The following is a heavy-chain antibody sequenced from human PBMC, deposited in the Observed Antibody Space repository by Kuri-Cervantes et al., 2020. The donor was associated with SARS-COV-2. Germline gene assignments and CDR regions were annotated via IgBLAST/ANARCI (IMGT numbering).Heavy chain of an antibody. Sequence: ASVKVSCKASGYTFTSYDINWVRQATGQGLEWMGWMNPNSGNTGYAQKFQGRVTITRNTSISTAYMELSRLRSDDTAVYYCAAYCSSTSCYNGGYYMDVWGKGTTVTVSS. J-gene: IGHJ6*03. CDR1: GYTFTSYD. CDR2: MNPNSGNT. CDR3: AAYCSSTSCYNGGYYMDV. D-gene: IGHD2-2*02. V-gene: IGHV1-8*03.